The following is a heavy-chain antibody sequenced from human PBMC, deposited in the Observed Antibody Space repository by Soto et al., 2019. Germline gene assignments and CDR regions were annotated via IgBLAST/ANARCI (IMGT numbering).Heavy chain of an antibody. J-gene: IGHJ6*02. CDR3: ARDRSIAVAVYHYYYGMDV. V-gene: IGHV3-21*01. Sequence: GGSLRLSCAASGFTFSSYSMNWVRQAPGKGLEWVSSISSSSSYIYYAGSVKGRFTISRDNAKNSLYLQMNSLRAEDTAVYYCARDRSIAVAVYHYYYGMDVWGQGTTVTVSS. CDR2: ISSSSSYI. D-gene: IGHD6-19*01. CDR1: GFTFSSYS.